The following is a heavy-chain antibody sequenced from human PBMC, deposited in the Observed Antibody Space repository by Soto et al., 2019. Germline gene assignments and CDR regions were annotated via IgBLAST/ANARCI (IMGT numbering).Heavy chain of an antibody. CDR1: GFTFSSYG. CDR2: ILYDGSNK. D-gene: IGHD2-2*01. J-gene: IGHJ5*02. CDR3: AKDNCISTSCYRLYNWFDP. Sequence: QVQLVESGGGVVQPGRSLRLSCAASGFTFSSYGMHWVRQAPGKGLEWVAVILYDGSNKYYADSVKGRFTISRDNSKNTLYLQMNSLRAEDMAVYYCAKDNCISTSCYRLYNWFDPWGQGTLVTVSS. V-gene: IGHV3-30*18.